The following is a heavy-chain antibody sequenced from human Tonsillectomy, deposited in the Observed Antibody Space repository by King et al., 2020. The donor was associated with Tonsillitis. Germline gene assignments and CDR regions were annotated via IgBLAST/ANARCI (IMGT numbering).Heavy chain of an antibody. V-gene: IGHV3-30*02. J-gene: IGHJ6*02. Sequence: VQLVESGGGVVQPGGSLRLSCAASGFTFSDFGMHWVRQAPGKGLEWVAFIRYNGINQYYADSVKGRFTISRDNSKNTLYLQMNSLRADDTALYYCAKSLAGCSGGRCHYYSGLDVWGQGTTVTVSS. CDR3: AKSLAGCSGGRCHYYSGLDV. D-gene: IGHD2-15*01. CDR2: IRYNGINQ. CDR1: GFTFSDFG.